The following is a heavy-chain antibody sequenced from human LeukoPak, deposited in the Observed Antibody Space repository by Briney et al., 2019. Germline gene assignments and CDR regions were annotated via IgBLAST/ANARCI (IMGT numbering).Heavy chain of an antibody. Sequence: SETLSLTCTVSGGSISGHYWSWIRQPPGKGLEWIGFVSYSGNTNYNPSLNGRVTISLATSKSQFSLSLNSVTAADTAVYFCAMRRASSRYFGYWGQGTLVTVSS. CDR3: AMRRASSRYFGY. CDR2: VSYSGNT. D-gene: IGHD1-26*01. V-gene: IGHV4-59*11. CDR1: GGSISGHY. J-gene: IGHJ4*02.